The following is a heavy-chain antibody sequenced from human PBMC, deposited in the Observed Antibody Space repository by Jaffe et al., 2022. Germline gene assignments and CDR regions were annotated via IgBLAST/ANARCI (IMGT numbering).Heavy chain of an antibody. CDR1: GGSISSYY. Sequence: QVQLQESGPGLVKPSETLSLTCTVSGGSISSYYWSWIRQPPGKGLEWIGYIYYSGSTNYNPSLKSRVTISVDTSKNQFSLKLSSVTAADTAVYYCARSATWIDPFWFDPWGQGTLVTVSS. D-gene: IGHD5-12*01. J-gene: IGHJ5*02. CDR2: IYYSGST. CDR3: ARSATWIDPFWFDP. V-gene: IGHV4-59*01.